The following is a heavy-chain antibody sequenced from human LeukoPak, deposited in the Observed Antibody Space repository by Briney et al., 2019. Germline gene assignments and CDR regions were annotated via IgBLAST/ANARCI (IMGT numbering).Heavy chain of an antibody. V-gene: IGHV3-23*01. CDR2: ISDSGGST. CDR1: GFTFSSYA. D-gene: IGHD4-17*01. J-gene: IGHJ4*02. CDR3: ARASYGIDY. Sequence: GGSLRLSCAASGFTFSSYAMSWVRQAPGKGLEWVSTISDSGGSTYYADSVKGRFTISRDNAKNSLYLQMNSLRAEDTAVYYCARASYGIDYWGQGTLVTVSS.